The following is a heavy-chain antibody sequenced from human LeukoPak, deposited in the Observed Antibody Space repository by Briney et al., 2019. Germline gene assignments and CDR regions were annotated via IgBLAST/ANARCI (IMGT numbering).Heavy chain of an antibody. CDR2: IYPGDSAI. V-gene: IGHV5-51*01. Sequence: RGESLKISCKGSGYSFTTYWIAWVRQMAGKGLEWMGIIYPGDSAIRYSPSFQGQVTISADKSISTAYLQWSGLKASDTAMFYCARLQPPLLGYYFDNRGYLGAFDIWGQGTMVTVSS. D-gene: IGHD3-22*01. CDR1: GYSFTTYW. J-gene: IGHJ3*02. CDR3: ARLQPPLLGYYFDNRGYLGAFDI.